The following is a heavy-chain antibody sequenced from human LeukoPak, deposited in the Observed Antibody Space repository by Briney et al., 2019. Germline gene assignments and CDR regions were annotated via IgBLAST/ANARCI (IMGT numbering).Heavy chain of an antibody. CDR2: INGDGSDP. V-gene: IGHV3-74*01. Sequence: GGSLRLSCEASGFTFSTSWMYWVRQAPGKGLEWVSRINGDGSDPSYADFVKGRFTISRDNAKSTLYLEMNSLRAEDTAVYYCARAHNWKYGSFDFWGQGTLVTVSS. D-gene: IGHD1-7*01. CDR3: ARAHNWKYGSFDF. CDR1: GFTFSTSW. J-gene: IGHJ4*02.